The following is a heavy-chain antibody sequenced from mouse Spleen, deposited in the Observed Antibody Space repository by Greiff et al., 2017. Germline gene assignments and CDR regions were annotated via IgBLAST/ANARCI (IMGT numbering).Heavy chain of an antibody. CDR2: INPVYGST. CDR1: DYSFTDYN. J-gene: IGHJ4*01. CDR3: ARGMDY. Sequence: EVQLQQSGPELVKPGASVKISCKASDYSFTDYNMNWVKQYNGKSLEWIGLINPVYGSTTYNQKFKGKATLTVDQSSRTAYMQLNSLTSEDSAVYYCARGMDYWGQGTSVTVSS. V-gene: IGHV1-39*01.